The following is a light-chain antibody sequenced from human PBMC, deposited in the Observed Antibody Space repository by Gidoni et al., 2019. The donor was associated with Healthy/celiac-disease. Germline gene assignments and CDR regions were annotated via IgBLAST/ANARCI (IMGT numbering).Light chain of an antibody. Sequence: DIQMTQSPSSLSASVGDRVTITCRASQSISNSLAWYQQKPGKAPKLLLYAASRLESGVPSRFSGSGSGTDYTLTISSLQPEDFATYYCQQYYSTPGRTFGQGTKVEIK. CDR2: AAS. CDR1: QSISNS. CDR3: QQYYSTPGRT. V-gene: IGKV1-NL1*01. J-gene: IGKJ1*01.